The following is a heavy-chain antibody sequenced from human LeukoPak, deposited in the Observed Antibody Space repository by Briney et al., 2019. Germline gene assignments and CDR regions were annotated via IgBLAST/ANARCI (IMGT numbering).Heavy chain of an antibody. CDR2: ISSSSSTI. CDR1: GFTFSSYS. Sequence: GGSLRLSCRASGFTFSSYSMNWVRQAPGKGLEWVSYISSSSSTIYYADSVKGRFTISRDNAKNSLYLQMNSLRAEDTAVYYCAREFPLYCSSTSCHNDAFDIWGQGTMVTVSS. CDR3: AREFPLYCSSTSCHNDAFDI. V-gene: IGHV3-48*01. J-gene: IGHJ3*02. D-gene: IGHD2-2*02.